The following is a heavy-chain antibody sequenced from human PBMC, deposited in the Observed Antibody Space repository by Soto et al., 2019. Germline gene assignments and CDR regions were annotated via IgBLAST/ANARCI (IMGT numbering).Heavy chain of an antibody. D-gene: IGHD5-18*01. J-gene: IGHJ6*02. Sequence: PSETLSLTFAVYGGSFSGYYWSWIRQPPGKGLEWIGEINHSGSTNYNPSLKSRVTISVDTSKNQFSLKLSSVTAADTAVYYCARSRARYSYYGMDVWGQGTTVTVSS. CDR1: GGSFSGYY. CDR3: ARSRARYSYYGMDV. CDR2: INHSGST. V-gene: IGHV4-34*01.